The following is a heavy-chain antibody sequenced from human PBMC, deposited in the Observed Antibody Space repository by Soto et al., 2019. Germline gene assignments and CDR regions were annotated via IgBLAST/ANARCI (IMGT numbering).Heavy chain of an antibody. CDR3: ARRQYDIWAGYYIGGDY. CDR2: MNPNSGNT. D-gene: IGHD3-9*01. Sequence: ASVKVSCKASGYTFTSYDINWVRQATGQGLEWMGWMNPNSGNTGYAQKFQGRATMTRNTSISTAYMELSSLRSEDTAVYYCARRQYDIWAGYYIGGDYWGQGTLVTVSS. J-gene: IGHJ4*02. V-gene: IGHV1-8*02. CDR1: GYTFTSYD.